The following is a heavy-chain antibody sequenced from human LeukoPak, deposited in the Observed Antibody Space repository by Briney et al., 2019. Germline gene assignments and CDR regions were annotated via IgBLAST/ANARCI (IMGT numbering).Heavy chain of an antibody. J-gene: IGHJ4*01. CDR1: GFPLCGFL. Sequence: GGSLRLSCAASGFPLCGFLMHWVRHAPGEALVWVARMNSAGTTINYADSVKGRFTISRDNVRNTLHLQMNNLSLEDTAVYFCIREVQVRASASLGLWGRGTLVTVS. CDR2: MNSAGTTI. V-gene: IGHV3-74*01. CDR3: IREVQVRASASLGL. D-gene: IGHD1-1*01.